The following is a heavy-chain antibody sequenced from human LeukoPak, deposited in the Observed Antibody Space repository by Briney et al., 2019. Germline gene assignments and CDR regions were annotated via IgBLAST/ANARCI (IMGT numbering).Heavy chain of an antibody. Sequence: SVKVSCKASGGTFSSYAISWVRQAPGQGLEWMGGIIPIFGTANYAQKFQGRVTITADESTSTAYMELSSLRSEDTAVDYCARYIVVVPAASPSEAGDYYYYMDVWGKGTTVTVSS. V-gene: IGHV1-69*13. CDR1: GGTFSSYA. J-gene: IGHJ6*03. CDR2: IIPIFGTA. CDR3: ARYIVVVPAASPSEAGDYYYYMDV. D-gene: IGHD2-2*01.